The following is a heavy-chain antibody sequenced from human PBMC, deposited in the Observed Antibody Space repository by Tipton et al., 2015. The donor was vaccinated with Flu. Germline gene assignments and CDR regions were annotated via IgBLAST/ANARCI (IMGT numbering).Heavy chain of an antibody. Sequence: TLSLTCTVSGNSIRSANYYWGWIRQPPGKGLEWIGNIFHSGNAYHNPSLKSRVTISVDTSKNQFSLTVNSVTAADTAVYYCMRDRSGFLDGSGSYNWFDPWGQGTLVTVSS. CDR3: MRDRSGFLDGSGSYNWFDP. D-gene: IGHD3-10*01. CDR2: IFHSGNA. V-gene: IGHV4-38-2*02. CDR1: GNSIRSANYY. J-gene: IGHJ5*02.